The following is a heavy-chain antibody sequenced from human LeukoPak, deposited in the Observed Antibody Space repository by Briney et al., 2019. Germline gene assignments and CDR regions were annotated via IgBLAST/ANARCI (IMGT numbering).Heavy chain of an antibody. J-gene: IGHJ4*02. D-gene: IGHD4-17*01. V-gene: IGHV3-66*01. CDR1: GFTVSSNY. Sequence: GGSLRLSCAASGFTVSSNYMSWVRQAPGKGLEWVSVIYSGGSTYYADSVKGRFTISRDNSKNTLYLQMNSLRAEDTAVYCCASTFYGDSPPYWGQGTLVTVSS. CDR3: ASTFYGDSPPY. CDR2: IYSGGST.